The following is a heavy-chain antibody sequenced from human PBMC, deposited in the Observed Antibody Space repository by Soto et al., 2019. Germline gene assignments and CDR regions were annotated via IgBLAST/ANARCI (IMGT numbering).Heavy chain of an antibody. Sequence: GGSLRLSCAASGFTFSSYWMSWVRQAPGKGLEWVANIKQDGSEKYYVDSVKGRFTISRDNAKNSLYLQMNSLRAEDTAVYYCAATGDQRFWYAFDIWGQGTMVTVSS. D-gene: IGHD3-3*01. CDR1: GFTFSSYW. J-gene: IGHJ3*02. CDR2: IKQDGSEK. CDR3: AATGDQRFWYAFDI. V-gene: IGHV3-7*01.